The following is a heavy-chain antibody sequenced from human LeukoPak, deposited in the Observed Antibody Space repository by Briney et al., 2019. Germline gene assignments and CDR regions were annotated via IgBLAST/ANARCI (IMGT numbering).Heavy chain of an antibody. CDR2: ISWNSGSI. CDR3: AKGSGYSYGECDY. CDR1: GFTFDDYA. J-gene: IGHJ4*02. V-gene: IGHV3-9*01. D-gene: IGHD5-18*01. Sequence: PGGSLRLSCAASGFTFDDYAMHWVRQAPGKGLEWVSGISWNSGSIGYADSVKGRFTISRDNAKNSLYLQMNSLRAEDTALYYCAKGSGYSYGECDYWGQGTLVTVSP.